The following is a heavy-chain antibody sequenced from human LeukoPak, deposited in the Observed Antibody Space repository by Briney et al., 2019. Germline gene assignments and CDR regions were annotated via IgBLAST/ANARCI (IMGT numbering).Heavy chain of an antibody. D-gene: IGHD5-24*01. Sequence: SGTLSLTCAVSGGSISSSNWWSWVRQPPGKGLEWIGEIYHSGSTNYNPSLKSRVTISVDKSKNQFSLKLSSVTAADTAVYYCAREWEMATNSQGAFDIWGQGTMVTVSS. CDR1: GGSISSSNW. V-gene: IGHV4-4*02. J-gene: IGHJ3*02. CDR3: AREWEMATNSQGAFDI. CDR2: IYHSGST.